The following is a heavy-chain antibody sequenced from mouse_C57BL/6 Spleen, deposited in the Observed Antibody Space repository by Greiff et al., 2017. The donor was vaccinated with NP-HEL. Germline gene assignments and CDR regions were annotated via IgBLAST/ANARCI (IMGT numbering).Heavy chain of an antibody. CDR2: INPNNGGT. J-gene: IGHJ3*01. D-gene: IGHD2-4*01. CDR3: ARYDYDFPFAY. V-gene: IGHV1-26*01. Sequence: EVQLQQSGPELVKPGASVKISCKASGYTFTDYYMNWVKQSHGKSLEWIGDINPNNGGTSYNQKFKGKATLTVDKSSSTAYMELRSLTSEDSAVYYCARYDYDFPFAYWGQGTLVTVSA. CDR1: GYTFTDYY.